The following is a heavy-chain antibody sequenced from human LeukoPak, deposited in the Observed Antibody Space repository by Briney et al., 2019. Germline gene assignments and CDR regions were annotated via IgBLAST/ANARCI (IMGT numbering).Heavy chain of an antibody. D-gene: IGHD2-21*02. V-gene: IGHV3-11*04. CDR2: ISSSGSII. Sequence: GGSLRLSCAASGFTFSDYYMSWIRQAPGKGLEWVSYISSSGSIIYYADSVKGRFTISRDNAKNSLYLQMNSLRAEDTAVYYCAKDHCGGDCYHEVYYYYYMDVWGKGTTVTISS. J-gene: IGHJ6*03. CDR3: AKDHCGGDCYHEVYYYYYMDV. CDR1: GFTFSDYY.